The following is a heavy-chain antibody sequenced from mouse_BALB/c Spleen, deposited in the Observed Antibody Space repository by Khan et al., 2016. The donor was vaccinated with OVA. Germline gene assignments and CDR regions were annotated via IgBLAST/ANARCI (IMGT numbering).Heavy chain of an antibody. J-gene: IGHJ3*01. CDR3: ARKDYYDYDPFPY. D-gene: IGHD2-4*01. CDR2: ISYRGNT. V-gene: IGHV3-2*02. Sequence: VQLKQSGPGLVKPSQSLSLTCTVTGYSITSEFAWNWIRQFPGNKLEWMGYISYRGNTRYNPSLKSLISITRDTSRNQFFLQLNSVTTEDTATYACARKDYYDYDPFPYWGQGTLVTVSA. CDR1: GYSITSEFA.